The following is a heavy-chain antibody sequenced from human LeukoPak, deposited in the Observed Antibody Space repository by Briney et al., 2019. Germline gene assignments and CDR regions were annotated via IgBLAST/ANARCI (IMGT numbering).Heavy chain of an antibody. CDR2: IIPIFGTA. V-gene: IGHV1-69*13. D-gene: IGHD3-22*01. J-gene: IGHJ4*02. CDR3: ARDWGFYYYDSSGYYLN. CDR1: GGTFSSYA. Sequence: SVKVSCKASGGTFSSYAISWVRQAPGQGLEWMGGIIPIFGTANYAQKFQGRVTITADESTSTAYMELSSLRSEDTAVYYCARDWGFYYYDSSGYYLNWGQGTLVTVSS.